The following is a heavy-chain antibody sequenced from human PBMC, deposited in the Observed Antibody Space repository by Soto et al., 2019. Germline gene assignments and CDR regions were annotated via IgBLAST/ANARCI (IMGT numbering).Heavy chain of an antibody. Sequence: SGPTLVNPTETLTLTCTFSGFSLSTSQMCVSWIRQPPGKALEWLARIDWDDDKYYSASLKTRLTISKDTSRNQVVLTMTNMDPVDTATYYCARIPVVPAATNTRYGMDVWGQGTTVTVSS. CDR1: GFSLSTSQMC. V-gene: IGHV2-70*11. CDR3: ARIPVVPAATNTRYGMDV. J-gene: IGHJ6*02. CDR2: IDWDDDK. D-gene: IGHD2-2*01.